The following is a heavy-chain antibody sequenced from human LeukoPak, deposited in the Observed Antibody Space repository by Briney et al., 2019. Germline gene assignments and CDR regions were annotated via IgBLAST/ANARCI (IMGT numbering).Heavy chain of an antibody. D-gene: IGHD3-22*01. CDR3: ARSGYYDSSAYFY. CDR2: INWNGGST. V-gene: IGHV3-20*04. CDR1: GFTFDDYG. Sequence: GGSLRLSCAASGFTFDDYGMSWVRQGPGKELEWVSGINWNGGSTGYADSVKGRFTISRDNDKNSLYLQMNSLRAEDTALYYCARSGYYDSSAYFYWGQGTLVTVSS. J-gene: IGHJ4*02.